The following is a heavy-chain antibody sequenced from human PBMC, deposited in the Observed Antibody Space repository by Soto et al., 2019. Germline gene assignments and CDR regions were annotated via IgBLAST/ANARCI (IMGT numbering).Heavy chain of an antibody. D-gene: IGHD3-10*01. CDR1: GFTFSSYG. Sequence: QVQLVESGGGVVQPGRSLRLSCAASGFTFSSYGMHWVRQAPGKGLEWVAVISYDGSNKYYADSVKGRFTISRDNSKNTLYLQMNSPRAEDTAVYYCAKEGVEFGFDYWGQGTLVTVSS. J-gene: IGHJ4*02. CDR3: AKEGVEFGFDY. CDR2: ISYDGSNK. V-gene: IGHV3-30*18.